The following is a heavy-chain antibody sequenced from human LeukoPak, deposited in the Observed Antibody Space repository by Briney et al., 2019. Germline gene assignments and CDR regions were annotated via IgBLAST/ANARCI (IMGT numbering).Heavy chain of an antibody. CDR3: ARGGGNSSIRP. Sequence: SETPSLTCTVSGGSISSYYWSWIRQPPGKGLEWIGYIYYSGSTNYNPSLKSRVTISVDTSKNQFSLKLSSVTAADTAVYYCARGGGNSSIRPWGQGTLVTVSS. V-gene: IGHV4-59*08. CDR2: IYYSGST. J-gene: IGHJ5*02. D-gene: IGHD4-23*01. CDR1: GGSISSYY.